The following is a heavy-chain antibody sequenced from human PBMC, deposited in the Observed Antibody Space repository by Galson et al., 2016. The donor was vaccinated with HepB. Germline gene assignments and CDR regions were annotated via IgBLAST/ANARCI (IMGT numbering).Heavy chain of an antibody. J-gene: IGHJ4*02. CDR3: ARDGGTVRTHHVFGH. D-gene: IGHD4-17*01. CDR2: ISPYSGDT. CDR1: GYTFRMYG. V-gene: IGHV1-18*01. Sequence: SVKVSCKASGYTFRMYGISWVRQAPGQGLEWLGWISPYSGDTDYAQKFQGRVTMTTDTSTDTAYMELRSLRSDDTAVYWYARDGGTVRTHHVFGHWGQGALVTVSS.